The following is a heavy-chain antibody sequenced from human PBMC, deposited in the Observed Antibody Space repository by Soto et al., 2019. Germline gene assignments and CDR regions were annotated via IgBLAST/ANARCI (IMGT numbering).Heavy chain of an antibody. V-gene: IGHV4-31*03. J-gene: IGHJ4*02. CDR3: ARTGERWILGYYFDY. CDR2: IYYSGST. CDR1: GGSISSGGYY. Sequence: QVQLQESGPGLVKPSQTLSLTCTVSGGSISSGGYYWSWIGQHPGEGLEWIGYIYYSGSTYYNPSLKSRVTISVDTSKNQLSLKLSSVTAADTAVYYCARTGERWILGYYFDYWGQGTLVTVSS. D-gene: IGHD2-2*03.